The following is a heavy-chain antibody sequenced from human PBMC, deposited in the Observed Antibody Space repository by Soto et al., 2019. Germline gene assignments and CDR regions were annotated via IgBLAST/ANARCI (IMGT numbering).Heavy chain of an antibody. Sequence: RASVKVSCKASGGTFSSYAISWVRQAPGQGLEWMGGIIPIFGTANYAQKFQGRVTITADESTSTAYMELSSLRSEDTAVYYCARQEHGSGSYRDYWGQGTLVTVSS. J-gene: IGHJ4*02. CDR1: GGTFSSYA. CDR2: IIPIFGTA. D-gene: IGHD3-10*01. V-gene: IGHV1-69*13. CDR3: ARQEHGSGSYRDY.